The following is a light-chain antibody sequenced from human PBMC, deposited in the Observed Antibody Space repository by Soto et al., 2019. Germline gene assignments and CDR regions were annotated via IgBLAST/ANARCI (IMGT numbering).Light chain of an antibody. V-gene: IGKV3-20*01. CDR1: QSVSSSH. Sequence: EIVLTQSPGTLSLSPGERATLSCRASQSVSSSHLAWFQQKPGQAPRPLIYGASNRATGIPDRVSGSGSGTDFTLTINRLEPEDFAVYYCQQYASSPWTFGQVTKV. J-gene: IGKJ1*01. CDR2: GAS. CDR3: QQYASSPWT.